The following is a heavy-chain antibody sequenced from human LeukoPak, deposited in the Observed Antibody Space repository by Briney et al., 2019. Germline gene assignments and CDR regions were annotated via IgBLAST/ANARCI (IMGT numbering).Heavy chain of an antibody. Sequence: PGGSLRLSCGASGYTFSSYWMSWVRQAPGKGLEWVANIKQEGSEKYYVDSVKGRFTISRDNAKNSLYLQMNSLRAEDTAVYYCARVDGSGSYIYYYYMDVWGKGTTVTVSS. CDR3: ARVDGSGSYIYYYYMDV. J-gene: IGHJ6*03. CDR1: GYTFSSYW. V-gene: IGHV3-7*01. CDR2: IKQEGSEK. D-gene: IGHD3-10*01.